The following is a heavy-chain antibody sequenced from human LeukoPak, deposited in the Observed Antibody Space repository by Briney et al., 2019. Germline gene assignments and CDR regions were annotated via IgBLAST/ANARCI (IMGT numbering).Heavy chain of an antibody. D-gene: IGHD3-22*01. Sequence: SETLSLTCAVYGGSFSGYYWSWIRQPPGKGLEWIGEINHSGSTNYNPSLKSRVTISVDTSKNQFSLKLSSVTAADTAVYYCARGNDSSGSGRRSGYSDYWGQGTLVTVSS. CDR2: INHSGST. V-gene: IGHV4-34*01. J-gene: IGHJ4*02. CDR3: ARGNDSSGSGRRSGYSDY. CDR1: GGSFSGYY.